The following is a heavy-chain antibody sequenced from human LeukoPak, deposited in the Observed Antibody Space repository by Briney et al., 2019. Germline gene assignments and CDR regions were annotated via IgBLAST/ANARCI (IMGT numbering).Heavy chain of an antibody. CDR3: TRGGDMIRY. J-gene: IGHJ4*02. CDR1: GYTFTTYG. V-gene: IGHV1-18*01. CDR2: ISPYSGDT. D-gene: IGHD2-21*01. Sequence: ASVKVSCKASGYTFTTYGVSWVRQAPGQGLEWMGWISPYSGDTKYAQNFQGRVTMTADTSTSTAYMELRSLRSDDTAVYYCTRGGDMIRYWGQGTLVTVSS.